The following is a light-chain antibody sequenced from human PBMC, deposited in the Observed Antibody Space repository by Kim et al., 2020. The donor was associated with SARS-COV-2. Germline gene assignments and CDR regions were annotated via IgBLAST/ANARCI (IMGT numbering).Light chain of an antibody. J-gene: IGLJ1*01. CDR2: RNE. CDR3: ATWDDSVSASV. Sequence: HSALTQPPSSSFTPLHIFTISCSGSSSNVESNYVYWYQQFPGTAPKLLIFRNEQRPSGVPDRFSASKSGTSASLTISELRSEDEAEYHCATWDDSVSASVFGTGTKVTVL. V-gene: IGLV1-47*01. CDR1: SSNVESNY.